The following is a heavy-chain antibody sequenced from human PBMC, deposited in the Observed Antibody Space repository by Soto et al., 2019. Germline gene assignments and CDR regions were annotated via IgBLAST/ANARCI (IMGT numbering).Heavy chain of an antibody. V-gene: IGHV1-24*01. CDR1: GYTLTELS. J-gene: IGHJ4*02. CDR3: ATAFSGSYTYELDY. Sequence: ASVKVSCKVSGYTLTELSMHWVRQAPGKGLEWMGGFDPEDGETIYAQKFQGRVTMTEDTSTDTAYMELSSLRSEDTAVYYCATAFSGSYTYELDYWGQGTLVTVSS. CDR2: FDPEDGET. D-gene: IGHD1-26*01.